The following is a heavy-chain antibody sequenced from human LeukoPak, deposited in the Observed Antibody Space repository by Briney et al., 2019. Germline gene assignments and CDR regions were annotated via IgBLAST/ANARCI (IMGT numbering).Heavy chain of an antibody. D-gene: IGHD3-3*01. CDR2: INHRGGT. J-gene: IGHJ4*02. V-gene: IGHV4-34*01. CDR1: GGSFSGYY. Sequence: SETLSLTCAVYGGSFSGYYWSWIRQPPGKGLEWIGEINHRGGTNYNPSLKSRVTISVDTSKSQFSLKLSSVTAADTAVYYCARFRRITIFGVVIGFDYWGQGTLVTVSS. CDR3: ARFRRITIFGVVIGFDY.